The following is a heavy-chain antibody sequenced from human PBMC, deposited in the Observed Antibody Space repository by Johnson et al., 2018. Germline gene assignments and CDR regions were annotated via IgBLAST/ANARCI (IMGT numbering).Heavy chain of an antibody. CDR3: AREAGGSRAVTTPYYYDGMDV. Sequence: VQLVESGGGLVQPGGSLRLSCAASGFTFSRYWMSWVRQAPGKGLEWVANIKQDGSEKYYVDSVKGRFTISRDNAKNSLYLQMNSLRAEDTAVYYCAREAGGSRAVTTPYYYDGMDVWGQGTTVTVSS. V-gene: IGHV3-7*01. CDR2: IKQDGSEK. D-gene: IGHD4-11*01. J-gene: IGHJ6*02. CDR1: GFTFSRYW.